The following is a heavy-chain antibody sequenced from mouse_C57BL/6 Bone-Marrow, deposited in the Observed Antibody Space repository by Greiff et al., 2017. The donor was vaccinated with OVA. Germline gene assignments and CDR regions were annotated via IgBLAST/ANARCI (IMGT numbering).Heavy chain of an antibody. CDR1: GFTFSSYG. CDR3: ERRETGKGAWFAY. V-gene: IGHV5-6*02. CDR2: ISSGGSYT. J-gene: IGHJ3*01. D-gene: IGHD4-1*01. Sequence: EVKLLEPGADLVKPGASLKLSCTASGFTFSSYGMPWVRQTPDKRLEWVATISSGGSYTNYPDRVKGLFTITRDNATTTLYLQMSSLKSEDTAMYYCERRETGKGAWFAYWGQGTLVTVSA.